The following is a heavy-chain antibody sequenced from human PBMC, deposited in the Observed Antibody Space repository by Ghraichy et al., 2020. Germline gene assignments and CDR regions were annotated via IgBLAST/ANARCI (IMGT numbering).Heavy chain of an antibody. Sequence: GGSLRLSCAASGFTFSSYNMNWVRQAPGKGLEWVSYISTSSTTMYYADSVKGRFTISRDNAKNSLYLQMNSLRAEDTAVYYCARAEAVAGFFRGIDAFDIWGQGTMVTVSS. CDR1: GFTFSSYN. V-gene: IGHV3-48*04. CDR2: ISTSSTTM. CDR3: ARAEAVAGFFRGIDAFDI. J-gene: IGHJ3*02. D-gene: IGHD6-19*01.